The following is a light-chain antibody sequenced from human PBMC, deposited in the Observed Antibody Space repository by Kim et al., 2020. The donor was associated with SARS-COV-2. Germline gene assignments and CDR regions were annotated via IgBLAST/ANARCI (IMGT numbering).Light chain of an antibody. V-gene: IGKV3-20*01. Sequence: EIVLTQSPGTLSLSPGERATLSCRASQSVSSSYLAWYQQKPGQAPRLLIYGASSRATGIPHRFSGSGSGTDFTLTISRLEPEDFAVYYCHQYGSSPRTFGQGTKVDIK. CDR3: HQYGSSPRT. J-gene: IGKJ1*01. CDR1: QSVSSSY. CDR2: GAS.